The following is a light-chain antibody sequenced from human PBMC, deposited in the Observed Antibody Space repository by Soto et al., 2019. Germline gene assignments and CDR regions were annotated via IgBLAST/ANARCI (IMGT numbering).Light chain of an antibody. CDR1: QDITNY. CDR2: DAS. V-gene: IGKV1-33*01. J-gene: IGKJ4*01. CDR3: QQYDNLPLT. Sequence: DIQMTQSPSSLSASVGDRVTITCQASQDITNYLNWYQQKPGKAPKLLIYDASNLETGVPSRFSGRGSGTDFTFTISSLQPEDIATYYCQQYDNLPLTFGGGTKVEI.